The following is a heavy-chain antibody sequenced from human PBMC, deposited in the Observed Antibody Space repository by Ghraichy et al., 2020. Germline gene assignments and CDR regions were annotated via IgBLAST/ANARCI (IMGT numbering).Heavy chain of an antibody. J-gene: IGHJ4*02. D-gene: IGHD6-19*01. CDR1: GFTFSSYA. CDR3: VKYSTGWYRGHLDY. V-gene: IGHV3-64D*06. CDR2: INNNGGST. Sequence: GGSLRLSCSASGFTFSSYAMDWVRQAPGKGLEYVSAINNNGGSTYYADSVKGRFTISRDNSKNTLYLQMSSLRAEDTAVYYCVKYSTGWYRGHLDYWGQRTLVSVSS.